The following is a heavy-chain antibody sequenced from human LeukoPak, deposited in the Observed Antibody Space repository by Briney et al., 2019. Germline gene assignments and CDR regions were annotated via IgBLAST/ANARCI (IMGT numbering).Heavy chain of an antibody. J-gene: IGHJ6*03. CDR3: AKGSVDFWSGGANYYYYMDV. D-gene: IGHD3-3*01. CDR2: ISSSSSTI. Sequence: GGSLRLSCAASGFTFSSYEMNWVRQAPGKGLEWVSYISSSSSTIYYADSVKGRFTISRDNAKNSLYLQMNSLRAEDTAVYYCAKGSVDFWSGGANYYYYMDVWGKGTTVTVSS. CDR1: GFTFSSYE. V-gene: IGHV3-48*01.